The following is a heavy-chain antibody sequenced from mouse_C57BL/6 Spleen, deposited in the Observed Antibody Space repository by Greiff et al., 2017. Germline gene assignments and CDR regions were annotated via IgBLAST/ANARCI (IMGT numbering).Heavy chain of an antibody. V-gene: IGHV1-53*01. CDR2: INPSNGGT. CDR3: AIGGYEYEEAWVMDY. D-gene: IGHD2-4*01. J-gene: IGHJ4*01. Sequence: QVQLQQPGTELVKPGASVKLSCKASGYTFTSYWMHWVKQRPGQGLEWIGNINPSNGGTNYNEKFKSKATLSVDKSSSTSYMQLSSLTSEDSAVYYCAIGGYEYEEAWVMDYWGQGTSVTVSS. CDR1: GYTFTSYW.